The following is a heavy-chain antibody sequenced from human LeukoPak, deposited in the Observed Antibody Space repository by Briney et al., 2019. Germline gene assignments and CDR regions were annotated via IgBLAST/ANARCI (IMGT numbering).Heavy chain of an antibody. V-gene: IGHV4-34*01. J-gene: IGHJ6*03. CDR1: GGSFSGYY. CDR3: ARVSLGDYYYYYMDV. CDR2: INHSGST. Sequence: SSETLSLTCAVYGGSFSGYYWSWIRQPPGKGLEWIGEINHSGSTNYNPSLKSRATISVDTSKNQFSLALSSVTAADTAVYYCARVSLGDYYYYYMDVWGKGTTVTVSS.